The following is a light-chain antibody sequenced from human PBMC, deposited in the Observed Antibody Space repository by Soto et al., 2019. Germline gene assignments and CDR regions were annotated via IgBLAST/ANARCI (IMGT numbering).Light chain of an antibody. CDR2: DAS. Sequence: EIVLTQSPATLSLSPGERATLSCRASQSVSSYLAWYQQKPGQAHRLLIYDASNRATGIPARFSGSGSGTDFTLTISSLEPEDFAVYYCQQRSNWVTFGPGTKVDIK. CDR1: QSVSSY. J-gene: IGKJ3*01. CDR3: QQRSNWVT. V-gene: IGKV3-11*01.